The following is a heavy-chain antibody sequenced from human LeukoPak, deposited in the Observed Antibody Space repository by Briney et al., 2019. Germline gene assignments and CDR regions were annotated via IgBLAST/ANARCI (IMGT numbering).Heavy chain of an antibody. J-gene: IGHJ3*02. V-gene: IGHV4-34*01. D-gene: IGHD3-16*01. CDR1: GGSLSGYY. CDR3: ARGGGSLI. Sequence: SETLSFTCAAYGGSLSGYYWCWIRQPPGKGLEWIGEINHSGSTNYNPSLKSRVTISVDTSKNQFSLKLSSVNAADTAVYYCARGGGSLIWGQGTMVTVSS. CDR2: INHSGST.